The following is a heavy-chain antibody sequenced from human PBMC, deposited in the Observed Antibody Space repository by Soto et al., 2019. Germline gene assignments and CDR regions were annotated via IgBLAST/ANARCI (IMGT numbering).Heavy chain of an antibody. J-gene: IGHJ3*01. D-gene: IGHD2-2*01. CDR1: GGPFRGYY. CDR2: INHSGSS. V-gene: IGHV4-34*01. CDR3: ARGRGFMSRNALDL. Sequence: QLQLQRRGAGLLRPSETLSLTCVVSGGPFRGYYWSWIRQSPGKGLEWIGEINHSGSSNSNRSLKSRVTISADLSKTQFSMNLTSVTAADAAVYYCARGRGFMSRNALDLWGQGTRVIVSS.